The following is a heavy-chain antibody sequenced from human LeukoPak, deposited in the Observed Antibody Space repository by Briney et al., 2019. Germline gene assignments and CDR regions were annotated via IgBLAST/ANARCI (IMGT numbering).Heavy chain of an antibody. V-gene: IGHV5-51*01. D-gene: IGHD1-26*01. CDR3: ARPEQIVGAHY. J-gene: IGHJ4*02. Sequence: KHGESLQISRKGSGYSFTSYWIGWVRQMPGKGLEWMGIIYPGDSNTKYSPSFQGQVTISADKSISTAYLQLSSLKASDTAMYYCARPEQIVGAHYWGQGTLVTVSS. CDR1: GYSFTSYW. CDR2: IYPGDSNT.